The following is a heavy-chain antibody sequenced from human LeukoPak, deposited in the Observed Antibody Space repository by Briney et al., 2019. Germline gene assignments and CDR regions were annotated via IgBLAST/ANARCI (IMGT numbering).Heavy chain of an antibody. CDR3: TKGGHGDY. J-gene: IGHJ4*02. CDR2: LSGDGSDT. Sequence: GGSLRLSCQASGFPFSTFPMSWVRQAPGKGLEWVSTLSGDGSDTYHADSVKGRFTISRDTSKNTLFLQMNSLRADDTAIYYCTKGGHGDYWGQGTMVTVSS. CDR1: GFPFSTFP. D-gene: IGHD2-21*02. V-gene: IGHV3-23*01.